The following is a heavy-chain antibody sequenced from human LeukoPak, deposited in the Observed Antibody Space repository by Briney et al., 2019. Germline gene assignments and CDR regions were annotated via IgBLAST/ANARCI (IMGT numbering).Heavy chain of an antibody. D-gene: IGHD3-10*02. CDR3: AELGITMIGGV. CDR1: GFTFDTYW. J-gene: IGHJ6*04. Sequence: GGSLRLSCAASGFTFDTYWMSWVRQAPGKGLEWVANIKQDGSEKDYVDSVKGRFTISRDNAKNSLYLQMNSLRAEDTAVYYCAELGITMIGGVWGKGTTVTISS. CDR2: IKQDGSEK. V-gene: IGHV3-7*01.